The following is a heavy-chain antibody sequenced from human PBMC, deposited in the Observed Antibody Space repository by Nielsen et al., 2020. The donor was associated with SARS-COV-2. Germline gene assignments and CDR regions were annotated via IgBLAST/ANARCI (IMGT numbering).Heavy chain of an antibody. Sequence: SETLSLTCAVYGGSFSGYYWSWIRQPPGKGLEWIGEINHSGSTNYNPSLKSRVTISVDTSKNQFSLKLSSVTAADTAVYYCARGGRYSSSWLYYYYMDVWGKGTTVTVSS. CDR3: ARGGRYSSSWLYYYYMDV. CDR2: INHSGST. J-gene: IGHJ6*03. V-gene: IGHV4-34*01. CDR1: GGSFSGYY. D-gene: IGHD6-13*01.